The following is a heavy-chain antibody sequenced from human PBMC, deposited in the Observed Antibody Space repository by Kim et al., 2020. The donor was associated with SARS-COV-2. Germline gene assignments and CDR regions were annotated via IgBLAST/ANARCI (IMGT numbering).Heavy chain of an antibody. CDR1: GGSFSGYY. V-gene: IGHV4-34*01. Sequence: SETLSLTCAVYGGSFSGYYWSWIRQPPGKGLEWIGEINHSGSTNYNPSLKSRVTISVDTSKNQFSLKLSSVTAAYTAVYYCASDVRITMVRGGIRGYYYYGMDVWGQGTTVTISS. CDR2: INHSGST. CDR3: ASDVRITMVRGGIRGYYYYGMDV. J-gene: IGHJ6*02. D-gene: IGHD3-10*01.